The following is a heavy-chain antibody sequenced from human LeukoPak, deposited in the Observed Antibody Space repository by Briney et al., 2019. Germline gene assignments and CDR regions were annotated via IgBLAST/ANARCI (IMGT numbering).Heavy chain of an antibody. D-gene: IGHD6-13*01. Sequence: GGSLRLSCAASGFTFSSYAMSWVRQAPGKGLEWVSAISCSGGSTYYADSVKGRFTISRDNSKNTLDLQMNSLRAEDTAVYYCAMGSSWYVNLNAFDYWGQGTLVTVSS. V-gene: IGHV3-23*01. CDR2: ISCSGGST. CDR3: AMGSSWYVNLNAFDY. CDR1: GFTFSSYA. J-gene: IGHJ4*02.